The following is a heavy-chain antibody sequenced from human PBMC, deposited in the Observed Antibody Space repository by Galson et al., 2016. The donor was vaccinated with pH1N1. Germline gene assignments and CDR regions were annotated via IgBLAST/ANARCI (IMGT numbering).Heavy chain of an antibody. V-gene: IGHV4-59*01. CDR2: IFYTGST. CDR3: ARTIAVAGAFNFDY. CDR1: GGSISTYY. Sequence: LSLTCTVSGGSISTYYWSWIRQPPGKGLEWIGYIFYTGSTNYNPSLKSRVTISVDTSKNQFSLKLSSVTAADTAVYYCARTIAVAGAFNFDYWGQGTLVTVSS. D-gene: IGHD6-19*01. J-gene: IGHJ4*02.